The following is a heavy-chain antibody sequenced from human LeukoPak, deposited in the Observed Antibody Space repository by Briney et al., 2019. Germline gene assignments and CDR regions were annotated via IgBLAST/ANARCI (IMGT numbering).Heavy chain of an antibody. CDR3: AHSLFYSEYPIDY. Sequence: SGPTLVKPTQTLTLTCTFSGFSLNTSGVGVGWIRQPPGKALEWLALIYWNDDKYYNPSLNNRLTITKDTSKNQVVPALTNLDPVDTATYYCAHSLFYSEYPIDYWGQGTLVTVSS. CDR2: IYWNDDK. J-gene: IGHJ4*02. V-gene: IGHV2-5*01. CDR1: GFSLNTSGVG. D-gene: IGHD2-2*01.